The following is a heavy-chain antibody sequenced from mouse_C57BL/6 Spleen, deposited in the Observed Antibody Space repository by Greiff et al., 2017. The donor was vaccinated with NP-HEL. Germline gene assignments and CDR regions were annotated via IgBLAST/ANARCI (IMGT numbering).Heavy chain of an antibody. D-gene: IGHD2-2*01. J-gene: IGHJ2*01. CDR2: IDPENGDT. CDR3: TAFRGYDERGY. V-gene: IGHV14-4*01. Sequence: EVQLQQSGAELVRPGASVKLSCTASGFNIKDDYMHWVKQRPEQGLEWIGWIDPENGDTEYASKFQGKATITADTSSNTAYLQLSSLTSEDTAVYYCTAFRGYDERGYWGQGTTLTVSS. CDR1: GFNIKDDY.